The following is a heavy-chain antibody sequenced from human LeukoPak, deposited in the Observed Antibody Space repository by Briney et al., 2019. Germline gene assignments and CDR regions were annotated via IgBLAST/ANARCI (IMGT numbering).Heavy chain of an antibody. V-gene: IGHV3-74*01. CDR3: AREYRNDYSNGWFDP. Sequence: PGGSLRLSCEASGFAFSGYWMHWVRQAPGKGLVWISRINPNGITTTYADSARGRFTVSRDNAKNTLYLQMNSLRAEDTAVYYCAREYRNDYSNGWFDPWGQGTLVTVSS. CDR2: INPNGITT. D-gene: IGHD4-11*01. J-gene: IGHJ5*02. CDR1: GFAFSGYW.